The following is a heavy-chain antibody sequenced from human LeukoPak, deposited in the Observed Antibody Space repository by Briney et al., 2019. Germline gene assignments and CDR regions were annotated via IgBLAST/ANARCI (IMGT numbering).Heavy chain of an antibody. CDR2: INPNSGGT. CDR1: GYTFTGYY. Sequence: ASVKVSCKASGYTFTGYYMHWVRQAPGQGLEWMGWINPNSGGTNYAQKFQGWVTMTRDTSISTAYMELSSLRSEDTAVYYCARGDGYYFDYWGQGTLVTVSS. D-gene: IGHD5-24*01. J-gene: IGHJ4*02. CDR3: ARGDGYYFDY. V-gene: IGHV1-2*04.